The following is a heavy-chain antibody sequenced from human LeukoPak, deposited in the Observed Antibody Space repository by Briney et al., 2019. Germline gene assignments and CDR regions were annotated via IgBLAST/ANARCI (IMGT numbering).Heavy chain of an antibody. D-gene: IGHD3-22*01. CDR2: INPSGGST. J-gene: IGHJ4*02. CDR3: ARANYYDSSGYSLYYFDH. Sequence: ASVKVSCKASGYTFTSYYMHWVRQAPGQGLEWMGIINPSGGSTSYAQKFQGRVTMTRDTSTSTVYMELSSLRSEDTAVYYCARANYYDSSGYSLYYFDHWGQGTLVTVSS. CDR1: GYTFTSYY. V-gene: IGHV1-46*01.